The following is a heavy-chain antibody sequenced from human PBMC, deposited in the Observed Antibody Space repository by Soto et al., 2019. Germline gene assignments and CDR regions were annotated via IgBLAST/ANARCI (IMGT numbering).Heavy chain of an antibody. D-gene: IGHD6-19*01. CDR1: GGTFSSDA. J-gene: IGHJ4*02. CDR2: IVPIFGTT. V-gene: IGHV1-69*12. CDR3: ARGRFHSSDWFGLLDY. Sequence: QVQLVQSGAEVKKPGSSVKVSCKTSGGTFSSDAISWVRQAPGQGLEWMGGIVPIFGTTSYAQKFQGRVTITADESTNTADMELSSLRSADTAVYFCARGRFHSSDWFGLLDYGGQGTLVTVSS.